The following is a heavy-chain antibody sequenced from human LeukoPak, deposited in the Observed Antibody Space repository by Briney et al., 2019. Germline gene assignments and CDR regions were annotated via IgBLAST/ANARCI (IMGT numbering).Heavy chain of an antibody. CDR2: IYHSGST. CDR1: GGSISSGGYS. D-gene: IGHD5-18*01. J-gene: IGHJ4*02. Sequence: SETLSLTCAVSGGSISSGGYSWSWIRQPPGKGLEWIGYIYHSGSTYYNPSLKSRVTISVDRSKNQFSLKLSSVTAADTAVYYCAKAQIRRLYSYGHGEGYYFDYWGQGTLVTVSS. V-gene: IGHV4-30-2*01. CDR3: AKAQIRRLYSYGHGEGYYFDY.